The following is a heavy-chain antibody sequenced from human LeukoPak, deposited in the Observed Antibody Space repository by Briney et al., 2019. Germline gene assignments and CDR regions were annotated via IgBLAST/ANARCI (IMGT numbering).Heavy chain of an antibody. Sequence: GGSLRLSCAASGFTFSSYEMNWVRQAPGKGLEWVSYISSSGSTIYYADSVKGRFTISRDNAKNSLYLQMNSLRAEDTAVHYCARDLYGDDILTGYAPFGYWGQGTLVTVSS. V-gene: IGHV3-48*03. D-gene: IGHD3-9*01. CDR3: ARDLYGDDILTGYAPFGY. CDR1: GFTFSSYE. CDR2: ISSSGSTI. J-gene: IGHJ4*02.